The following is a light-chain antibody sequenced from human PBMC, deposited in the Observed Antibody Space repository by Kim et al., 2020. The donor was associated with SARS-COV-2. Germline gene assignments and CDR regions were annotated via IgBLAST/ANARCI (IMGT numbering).Light chain of an antibody. CDR1: QSINRY. CDR3: QQSYSTPGYT. Sequence: ASVGDRVTITCRASQSINRYLNWYQQKPGKAPKLLIYAASSLRSGVPSRFSGSGSGTDFTLTISSLQPEDFATYYCQQSYSTPGYTFGQGTKLEI. V-gene: IGKV1-39*01. CDR2: AAS. J-gene: IGKJ2*01.